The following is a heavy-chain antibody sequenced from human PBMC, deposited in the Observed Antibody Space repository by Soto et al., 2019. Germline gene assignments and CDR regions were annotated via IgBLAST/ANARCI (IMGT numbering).Heavy chain of an antibody. CDR2: INPAGTIT. CDR1: GFPFSHYW. Sequence: MQMVESGGGSVQPGGSLRLSCAASGFPFSHYWMHWVRQTPGKGLVWVSRINPAGTITNYADSVEGRFTISRDNADSALFLKLNSLSAENTAIYYCTSDTFGLRDIWGQGTLVTVSS. CDR3: TSDTFGLRDI. D-gene: IGHD3-16*01. J-gene: IGHJ4*02. V-gene: IGHV3-74*01.